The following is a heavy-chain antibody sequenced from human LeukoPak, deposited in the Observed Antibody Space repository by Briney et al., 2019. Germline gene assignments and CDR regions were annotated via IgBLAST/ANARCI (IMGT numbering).Heavy chain of an antibody. Sequence: HSGGSLRLSCAASGFTFSSYAMHWVRQAPGKGLEYVSAISSNGGSTYSANSVKGRFTISRDNSKNTLYLQMGSLRAEDMAVYYCARDSLSSGWVSQAAYYYGMDVWGQGTTVTVSS. CDR2: ISSNGGST. CDR1: GFTFSSYA. J-gene: IGHJ6*02. CDR3: ARDSLSSGWVSQAAYYYGMDV. D-gene: IGHD6-19*01. V-gene: IGHV3-64*01.